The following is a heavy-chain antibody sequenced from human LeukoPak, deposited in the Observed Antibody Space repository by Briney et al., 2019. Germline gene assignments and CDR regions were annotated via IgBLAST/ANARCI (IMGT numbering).Heavy chain of an antibody. CDR2: IYYSGST. Sequence: SETLSLTCTVSGGSISSSSYYWGWIRQPPGKGLEWIGSIYYSGSTYYNPSLKSRVTISVDTSKNQFSLKLSSVTAADTAVYYCARILRYFDWYYYYYMDVWGKGTTVTVSS. D-gene: IGHD3-9*01. V-gene: IGHV4-39*07. CDR1: GGSISSSSYY. J-gene: IGHJ6*03. CDR3: ARILRYFDWYYYYYMDV.